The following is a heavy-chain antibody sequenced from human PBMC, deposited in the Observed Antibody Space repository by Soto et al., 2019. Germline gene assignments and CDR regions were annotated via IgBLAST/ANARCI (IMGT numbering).Heavy chain of an antibody. Sequence: GVSLKISCKGSGYKFTSYWIGWVRQMHGKGLEWMGIIYPGDSDTRYSPSFQGQVTISADKSINTAYLQWNSLKASDTAMYYCARHDTAMVHRFEYWGQGTPVTVSS. J-gene: IGHJ4*02. CDR3: ARHDTAMVHRFEY. CDR1: GYKFTSYW. CDR2: IYPGDSDT. D-gene: IGHD5-18*01. V-gene: IGHV5-51*01.